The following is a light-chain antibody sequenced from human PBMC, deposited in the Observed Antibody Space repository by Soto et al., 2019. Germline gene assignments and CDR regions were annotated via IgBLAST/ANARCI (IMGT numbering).Light chain of an antibody. CDR1: QSVSSY. J-gene: IGKJ4*01. V-gene: IGKV3-11*01. CDR3: KRRSNWPPALS. CDR2: DAS. Sequence: EIVLTQSPATLSLSPGERATLSCRASQSVSSYLAWYQQKPGQAPRLLIYDASNRATGIPARFSGSGSGTDFTLTISGQEPEDFGVYYSKRRSNWPPALSVGGGPKVEIK.